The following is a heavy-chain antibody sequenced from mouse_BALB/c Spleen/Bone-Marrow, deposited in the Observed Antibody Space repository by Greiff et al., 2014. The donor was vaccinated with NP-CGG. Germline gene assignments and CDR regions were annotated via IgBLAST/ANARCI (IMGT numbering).Heavy chain of an antibody. CDR2: INPYNDGT. CDR1: GYTFTSYV. D-gene: IGHD2-4*01. Sequence: QLQQSGPELVKPGASVKMSCKASGYTFTSYVVHWVKQKPGQGLEWIGYINPYNDGTTYNEKFKGKATLTSDKSSSTAYMELSSLTSEDSAVYYCARGNYYDYDYFDYWGQGTTLTVSS. J-gene: IGHJ2*01. V-gene: IGHV1-14*01. CDR3: ARGNYYDYDYFDY.